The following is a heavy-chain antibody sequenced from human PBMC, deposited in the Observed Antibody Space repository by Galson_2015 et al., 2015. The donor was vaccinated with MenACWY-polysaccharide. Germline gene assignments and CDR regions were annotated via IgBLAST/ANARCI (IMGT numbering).Heavy chain of an antibody. Sequence: SLRLSCAASGFSLGGWYMSWIRQAPGKGLEWLSYISKSGDSTFYADSVKGRFAIFRDNAKNSLYLQLNSLGVEDTAIYYCARGHYGLDVWGQGTTVTVSS. CDR1: GFSLGGWY. J-gene: IGHJ6*02. V-gene: IGHV3-11*01. CDR3: ARGHYGLDV. CDR2: ISKSGDST.